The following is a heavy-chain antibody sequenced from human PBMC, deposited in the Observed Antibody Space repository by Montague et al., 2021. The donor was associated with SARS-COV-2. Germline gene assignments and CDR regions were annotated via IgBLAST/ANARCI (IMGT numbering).Heavy chain of an antibody. Sequence: CAISGDSVSSNSAAWNWIRQSPSRGLEWLGRTYYRSKWYNDYAVSVKSXITINPDTSKNQFSLQLNSVTPEDTAVYYCARGSSIAAAGDAFDIWGQGTMVTVSS. J-gene: IGHJ3*02. CDR2: TYYRSKWYN. D-gene: IGHD6-13*01. CDR3: ARGSSIAAAGDAFDI. V-gene: IGHV6-1*01. CDR1: GDSVSSNSAA.